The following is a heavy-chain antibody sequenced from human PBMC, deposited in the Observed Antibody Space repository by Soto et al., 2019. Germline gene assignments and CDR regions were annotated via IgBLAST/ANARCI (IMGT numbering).Heavy chain of an antibody. CDR2: INPSCGST. V-gene: IGHV1-46*01. Sequence: ASDKVSCKASGYTFTSYYMHWVRQAPGQGLEWMGIINPSCGSTNYAQKLQGRVTMTTDTSTSTDYMELRSLRSDDTAVYYCARGSYDILTGPDYWGQGTLVTVSS. J-gene: IGHJ4*02. CDR3: ARGSYDILTGPDY. D-gene: IGHD3-9*01. CDR1: GYTFTSYY.